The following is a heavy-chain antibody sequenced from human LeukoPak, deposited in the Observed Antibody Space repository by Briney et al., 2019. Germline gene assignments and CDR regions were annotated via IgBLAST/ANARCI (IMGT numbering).Heavy chain of an antibody. V-gene: IGHV3-21*01. Sequence: GGSLRLSCAASGFTFSSYSMNWVRQAPGKGLEWVSSISSSSSYIYYADSVKGRFTISRDNAKNSLYLQTNSLRAEDTAVYYCARDVGWELPPAFDYWGQGTLVTVSS. CDR1: GFTFSSYS. J-gene: IGHJ4*02. CDR2: ISSSSSYI. D-gene: IGHD1-26*01. CDR3: ARDVGWELPPAFDY.